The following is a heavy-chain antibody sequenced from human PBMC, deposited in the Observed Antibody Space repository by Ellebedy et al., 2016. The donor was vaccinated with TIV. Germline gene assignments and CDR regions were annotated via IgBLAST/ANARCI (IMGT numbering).Heavy chain of an antibody. D-gene: IGHD1-1*01. V-gene: IGHV4-39*07. CDR2: IYYSGST. Sequence: SETLSLXCTVSGGSISSSSYYWGWIRQPPGKGLEWIGSIYYSGSTYYNPSLKSRVTISVDTSKNQFSLKLSSVTAADTAVYYCASRKKTSGSLYYYGMDVWGQGTTVTVSS. CDR1: GGSISSSSYY. J-gene: IGHJ6*02. CDR3: ASRKKTSGSLYYYGMDV.